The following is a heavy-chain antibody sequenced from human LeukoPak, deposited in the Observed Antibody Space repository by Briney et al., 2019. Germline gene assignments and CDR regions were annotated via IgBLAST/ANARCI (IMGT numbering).Heavy chain of an antibody. CDR3: AKGGVLRYFDWLPVYPRPNLGPFDY. CDR2: ISGSGGST. V-gene: IGHV3-23*01. D-gene: IGHD3-9*01. Sequence: PAGGSLRLSCAASGFTFSGYAMSWVRQAPGKGLEWVSAISGSGGSTYYADSVKGRFTISRDNSKNTLYLQMNSLRAEDTAVYYCAKGGVLRYFDWLPVYPRPNLGPFDYWGQGTLVTVSS. J-gene: IGHJ4*02. CDR1: GFTFSGYA.